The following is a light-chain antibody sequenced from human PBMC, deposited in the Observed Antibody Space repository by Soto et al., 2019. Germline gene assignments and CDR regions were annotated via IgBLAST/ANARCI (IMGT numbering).Light chain of an antibody. J-gene: IGKJ5*01. Sequence: EIGMHPSPDTLSMIPGERAPLSCRASQSVSSNLAWYQQKPGQAPRLLIYGASTRATGIPARFSGSGSGTEFTLTISSLQSEDFAVYYCQQYNNWPITFGQGTRLEIK. CDR2: GAS. CDR1: QSVSSN. V-gene: IGKV3-15*01. CDR3: QQYNNWPIT.